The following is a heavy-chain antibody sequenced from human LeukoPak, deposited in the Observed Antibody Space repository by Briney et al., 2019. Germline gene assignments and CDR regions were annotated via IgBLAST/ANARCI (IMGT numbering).Heavy chain of an antibody. CDR2: ISPTSSYI. V-gene: IGHV3-21*01. J-gene: IGHJ3*02. CDR1: GFTFSSYN. CDR3: ATGDYGAFDI. Sequence: GGSLRLSCAASGFTFSSYNMNWVRQAPGKGLEWVSSISPTSSYISYADSVKGRFTISRDNAKNSLYPQMNSLRAEDTAVYYCATGDYGAFDIWGQGTMVTVSS. D-gene: IGHD4-17*01.